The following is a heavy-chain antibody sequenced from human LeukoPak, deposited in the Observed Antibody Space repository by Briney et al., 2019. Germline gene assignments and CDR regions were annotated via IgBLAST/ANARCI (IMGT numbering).Heavy chain of an antibody. CDR1: GGSISSSSYY. J-gene: IGHJ4*02. CDR3: ARGPPTDYYDSSGFYYVFDY. V-gene: IGHV4-39*01. CDR2: IYYSGST. Sequence: SETLSLICTVSGGSISSSSYYWGWIRQPPGKGLEWIGSIYYSGSTYYNPSLKSRVTISVDTSKNQFSLKLSSVTAADTAVYFCARGPPTDYYDSSGFYYVFDYWGQGTLVTVSS. D-gene: IGHD3-22*01.